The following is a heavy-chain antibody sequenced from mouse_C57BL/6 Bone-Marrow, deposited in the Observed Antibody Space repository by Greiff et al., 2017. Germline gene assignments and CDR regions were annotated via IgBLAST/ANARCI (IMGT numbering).Heavy chain of an antibody. Sequence: EVKLMESEGGLVQPGSSMKLSCTASGFTFSDYYMAWVRQVPEKGLEWVANINYDGSSTYYLDSLKSRFIISRDNAKNILYLQMSSLKSEDTATYYCARASTVVDYAMDYWGQGTSVTVSS. CDR1: GFTFSDYY. CDR3: ARASTVVDYAMDY. CDR2: INYDGSST. J-gene: IGHJ4*01. D-gene: IGHD1-1*01. V-gene: IGHV5-16*01.